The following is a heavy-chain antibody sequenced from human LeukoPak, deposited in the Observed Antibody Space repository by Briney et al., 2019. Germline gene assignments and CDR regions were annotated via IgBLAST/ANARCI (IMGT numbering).Heavy chain of an antibody. J-gene: IGHJ5*02. CDR1: GFTFSSYS. V-gene: IGHV3-23*01. CDR3: AKGMSGSSPYNWFDP. Sequence: GGSLRLSCAASGFTFSSYSMNWVRQAPGKGLEWVSVIGGSGVNTYYADSVKGRFTISRDNSKNTLFLQMNSLRAEDSAVYYCAKGMSGSSPYNWFDPWGQGTLVTVSS. D-gene: IGHD1-26*01. CDR2: IGGSGVNT.